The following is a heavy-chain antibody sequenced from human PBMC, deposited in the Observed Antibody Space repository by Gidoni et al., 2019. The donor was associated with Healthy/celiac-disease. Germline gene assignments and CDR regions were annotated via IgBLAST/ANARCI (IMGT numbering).Heavy chain of an antibody. V-gene: IGHV3-64D*09. D-gene: IGHD4-17*01. CDR1: GFTFSRYA. Sequence: EVQLVESGGGLVQPGGSLRLSCSASGFTFSRYAMHWVRQAPGKGLEYVSAISSNGGSTYYADSVKGRFTISRDNSKNTLYLQMSSLRAEDTAVYYCVKENTMIDYGSAFDIWGQGTMVTVSS. J-gene: IGHJ3*02. CDR2: ISSNGGST. CDR3: VKENTMIDYGSAFDI.